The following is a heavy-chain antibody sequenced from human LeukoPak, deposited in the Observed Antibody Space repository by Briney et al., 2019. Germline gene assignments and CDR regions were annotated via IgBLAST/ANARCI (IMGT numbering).Heavy chain of an antibody. CDR3: ARVGNSSSSRNWFDP. J-gene: IGHJ5*02. Sequence: ASVKVSCKASGYTFTSYDINWVRQAPGQGLEWMGGIIPIFGTANYAQKFQGRVTITTDESTSTAYMELSSLRSEDTAVYYCARVGNSSSSRNWFDPWGQGTLVTVSS. CDR1: GYTFTSYD. V-gene: IGHV1-69*05. D-gene: IGHD6-6*01. CDR2: IIPIFGTA.